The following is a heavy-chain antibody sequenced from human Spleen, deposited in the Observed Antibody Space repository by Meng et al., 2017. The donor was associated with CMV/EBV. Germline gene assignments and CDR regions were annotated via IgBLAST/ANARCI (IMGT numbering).Heavy chain of an antibody. CDR3: ARANFLRAGENDY. CDR2: INPNSGGT. CDR1: GYTFTGYY. Sequence: ASVKVSCKASGYTFTGYYMHWVRQAPGQGLEWMGWINPNSGGTNYAQKFQGRVTMTRDTSISTAYMELSRLRSDDTAVYYCARANFLRAGENDYWGQGTLVTVSS. J-gene: IGHJ4*02. D-gene: IGHD2/OR15-2a*01. V-gene: IGHV1-2*02.